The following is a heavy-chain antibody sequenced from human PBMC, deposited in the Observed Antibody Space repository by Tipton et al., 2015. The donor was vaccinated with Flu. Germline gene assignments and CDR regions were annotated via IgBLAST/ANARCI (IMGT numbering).Heavy chain of an antibody. CDR2: IYYSGST. CDR1: GGSISSYY. D-gene: IGHD4-11*01. CDR3: AREHDYSNYGGNYFDY. V-gene: IGHV4-59*01. Sequence: LRLSCTVSGGSISSYYWSWIRQPPGKGLEWIGYIYYSGSTNYNPSLKSRVTISVDTSKNQFSLKLSSVTAADTAVYYCAREHDYSNYGGNYFDYWGQGTLVTVSS. J-gene: IGHJ4*02.